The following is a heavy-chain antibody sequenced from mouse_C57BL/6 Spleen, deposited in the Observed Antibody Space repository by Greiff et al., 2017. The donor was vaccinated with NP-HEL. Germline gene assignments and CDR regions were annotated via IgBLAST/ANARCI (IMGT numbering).Heavy chain of an antibody. J-gene: IGHJ2*01. V-gene: IGHV1-20*01. Sequence: EVQLQQSGPELVKPGDSVKISCKASGYSFTGYFMNWVMQSHGKSLEWIGRINPYNGDTFYNQKFKGKATLTVDKSSSTAHMELRSLTSEDSAVYYCARSFIYYDYDGGHYFDYWGQGTTLTVSS. CDR2: INPYNGDT. D-gene: IGHD2-4*01. CDR3: ARSFIYYDYDGGHYFDY. CDR1: GYSFTGYF.